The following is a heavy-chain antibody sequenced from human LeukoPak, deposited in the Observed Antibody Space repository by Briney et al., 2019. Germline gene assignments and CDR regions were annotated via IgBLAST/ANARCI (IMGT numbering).Heavy chain of an antibody. D-gene: IGHD2-2*02. V-gene: IGHV3-23*01. CDR3: ARGVVVPAARPYYFDY. CDR1: GFTFSSYA. Sequence: GGSPRLSCAASGFTFSSYAMSWVRQAPGKGLEWVSAISGSGGSTYYADSVKGRFTISRDNSKNTLYLQMNSLRAEDTAVYYCARGVVVPAARPYYFDYWGQGTLVTVPS. CDR2: ISGSGGST. J-gene: IGHJ4*02.